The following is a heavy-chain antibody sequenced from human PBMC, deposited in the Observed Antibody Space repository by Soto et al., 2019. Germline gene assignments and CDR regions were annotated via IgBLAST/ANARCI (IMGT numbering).Heavy chain of an antibody. CDR3: SRTPRYCSGTSCYADYFDY. J-gene: IGHJ4*02. CDR2: LYYGRSA. V-gene: IGHV4-59*12. D-gene: IGHD2-2*01. CDR1: GDSISSYY. Sequence: SETLSLTCAVSGDSISSYYCMWIRRPPGKGLESIGYLYYGRSANYNPCLKSRVTLSVDTSTNQCSLTLSSMTAEDTAVYYCSRTPRYCSGTSCYADYFDYCGQGTLVTVST.